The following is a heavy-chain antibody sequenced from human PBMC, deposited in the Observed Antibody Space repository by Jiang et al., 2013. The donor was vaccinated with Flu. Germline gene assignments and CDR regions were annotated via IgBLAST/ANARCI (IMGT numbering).Heavy chain of an antibody. Sequence: GFTFSSYAMHWVRQAPGKGLEWVAVISYDGSNKYYADSVKGRFTISRDNSKNTLYLQMNSLRAEDTAVYYCARDLEQQLATDYYGMDVWGKGTTVTVSS. CDR3: ARDLEQQLATDYYGMDV. CDR1: GFTFSSYA. CDR2: ISYDGSNK. D-gene: IGHD6-13*01. V-gene: IGHV3-30*01. J-gene: IGHJ6*04.